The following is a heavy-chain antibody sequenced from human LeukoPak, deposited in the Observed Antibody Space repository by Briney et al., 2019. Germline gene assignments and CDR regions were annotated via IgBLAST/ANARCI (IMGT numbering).Heavy chain of an antibody. D-gene: IGHD5-12*01. CDR2: IYFTGSS. CDR3: ARLSKPANWFDP. V-gene: IGHV4-59*01. Sequence: SETLSLTCTVSGGSISSYYWSWIRQPPGKGLEWIGYIYFTGSSNYNPSLNSRVTISLDTSKNQFSLKLGSVTAADTAVYYCARLSKPANWFDPWGQGTLVTVPS. CDR1: GGSISSYY. J-gene: IGHJ5*02.